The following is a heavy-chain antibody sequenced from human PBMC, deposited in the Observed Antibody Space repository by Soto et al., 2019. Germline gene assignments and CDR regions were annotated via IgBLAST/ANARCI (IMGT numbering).Heavy chain of an antibody. J-gene: IGHJ5*02. CDR3: ARGRGIAVARRWFDP. CDR2: INHSGST. D-gene: IGHD6-19*01. V-gene: IGHV4-34*01. Sequence: QVQLQQWGAGLLKPSETLSLTCAVYGGSFSGYYWSWIRQPPGKGLEWIGEINHSGSTNYTPSLKSRVTISVDTSKNQFSLMVSSVTAADTAVYYCARGRGIAVARRWFDPWGQGTLVTVSS. CDR1: GGSFSGYY.